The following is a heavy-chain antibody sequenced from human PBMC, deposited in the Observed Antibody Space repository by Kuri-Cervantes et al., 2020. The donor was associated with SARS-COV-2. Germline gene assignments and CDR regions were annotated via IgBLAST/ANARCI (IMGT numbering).Heavy chain of an antibody. CDR2: MNPNSGNT. CDR3: ARGVLGVGRFLVVPAAMGADYYYYYMDV. CDR1: GYTFTSYD. D-gene: IGHD2-2*01. J-gene: IGHJ6*03. Sequence: ASVKVSCKASGYTFTSYDINWVRQATGQGLEWMGWMNPNSGNTGYAQKFQGRVTITRNTSISTAYMELSSLRSEDTAVYYCARGVLGVGRFLVVPAAMGADYYYYYMDVWGKGTTVTVSS. V-gene: IGHV1-8*03.